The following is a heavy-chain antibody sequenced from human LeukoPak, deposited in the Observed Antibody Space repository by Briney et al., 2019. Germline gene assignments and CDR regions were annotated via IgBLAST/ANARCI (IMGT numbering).Heavy chain of an antibody. CDR1: GFTFSSYG. Sequence: GGSLRLSCAASGFTFSSYGMHWVRQAPGKGLEWVAVISYDGSNKYYADSVKGRFTISRDNSKNTLYLQMNSLRAEDTAVYYCARSDTKRYSSSFYFDYWGQGTLVTVSS. D-gene: IGHD6-13*01. CDR3: ARSDTKRYSSSFYFDY. CDR2: ISYDGSNK. V-gene: IGHV3-30*03. J-gene: IGHJ4*02.